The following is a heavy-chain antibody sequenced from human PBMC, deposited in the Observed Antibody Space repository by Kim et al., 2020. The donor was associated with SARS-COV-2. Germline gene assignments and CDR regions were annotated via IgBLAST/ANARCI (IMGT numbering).Heavy chain of an antibody. CDR3: ARDYRAAGPSWFDP. D-gene: IGHD6-13*01. Sequence: AQKFQGRVTMTRDTSTSTVYMELSSLRSEDTAVYYCARDYRAAGPSWFDPWGQGTLVTVSS. J-gene: IGHJ5*02. V-gene: IGHV1-46*01.